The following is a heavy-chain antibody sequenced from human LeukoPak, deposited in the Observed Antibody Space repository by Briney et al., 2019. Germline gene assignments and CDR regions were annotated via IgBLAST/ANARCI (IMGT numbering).Heavy chain of an antibody. V-gene: IGHV1-2*04. CDR1: GYSLTGYY. J-gene: IGHJ4*02. Sequence: ASVKVSCKASGYSLTGYYIHWVRQAPGQGLECMGRINPNSGGTNYAQKFQGWVTMTRDTSISTAYMELSRLRSDDTAVYYCARGAVAGYSDYWGQGTLVTVSS. CDR2: INPNSGGT. D-gene: IGHD6-19*01. CDR3: ARGAVAGYSDY.